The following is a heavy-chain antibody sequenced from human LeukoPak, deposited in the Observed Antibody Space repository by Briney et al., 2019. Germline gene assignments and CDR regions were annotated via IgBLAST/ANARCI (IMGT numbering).Heavy chain of an antibody. D-gene: IGHD3-10*01. CDR1: GFTFSNAW. V-gene: IGHV3-15*01. CDR2: IKSKTDGGTT. J-gene: IGHJ4*02. CDR3: TTVSDPLLWFGELRY. Sequence: GGSLRLSCAASGFTFSNAWMSWVRQAPGKGLEWVGRIKSKTDGGTTDYAAPVKGRFTISRDDSKNTLYLQVNSLKTEDTAVYYCTTVSDPLLWFGELRYWGQGTLVTVSS.